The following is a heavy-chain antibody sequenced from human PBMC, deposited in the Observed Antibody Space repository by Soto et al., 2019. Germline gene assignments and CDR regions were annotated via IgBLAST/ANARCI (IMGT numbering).Heavy chain of an antibody. CDR1: GYTFTSYG. V-gene: IGHV1-18*01. Sequence: ASVKVSCKASGYTFTSYGISWVRQAPGQGLEWMGWISAYNGNTNYAQKLQGRVTMTTDTSTSTAYMELRSLRSDDTAVYYCARDRGYDGSGKEDWFDPWGQGTLVTVSS. D-gene: IGHD3-10*01. CDR2: ISAYNGNT. J-gene: IGHJ5*02. CDR3: ARDRGYDGSGKEDWFDP.